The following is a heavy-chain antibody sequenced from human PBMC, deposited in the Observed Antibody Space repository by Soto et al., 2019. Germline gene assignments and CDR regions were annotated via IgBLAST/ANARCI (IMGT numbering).Heavy chain of an antibody. Sequence: AASVKVSCKASGYTFTSYAMHWVRQAPGQRLEWMGWINAGNGNTKYSQKFQGRVTITRDTSASTAYMELSSLRSEDTAVYYCARVDTMVPLLDYWGQGTLVTVSS. J-gene: IGHJ4*02. D-gene: IGHD3-10*01. CDR1: GYTFTSYA. CDR3: ARVDTMVPLLDY. V-gene: IGHV1-3*01. CDR2: INAGNGNT.